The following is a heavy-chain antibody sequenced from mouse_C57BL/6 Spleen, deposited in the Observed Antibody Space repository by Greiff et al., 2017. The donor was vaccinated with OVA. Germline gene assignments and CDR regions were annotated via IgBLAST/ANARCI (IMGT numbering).Heavy chain of an antibody. Sequence: EVKLVESGEGLVKPGGSLKLSCAASGFTFSSYAMSWVRQTPEKRLEWVAYISSGGDYIYYADTVKGRFTISRDNARNTLYLQMSSLKSEDTAMYYCTRERDYYGSWAMDYWGQGTSVTVSS. CDR3: TRERDYYGSWAMDY. J-gene: IGHJ4*01. CDR2: ISSGGDYI. D-gene: IGHD1-1*01. V-gene: IGHV5-9-1*02. CDR1: GFTFSSYA.